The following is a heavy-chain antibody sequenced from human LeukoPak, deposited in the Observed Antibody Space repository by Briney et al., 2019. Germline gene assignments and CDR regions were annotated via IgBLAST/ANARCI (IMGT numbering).Heavy chain of an antibody. CDR2: MNPNSGNT. Sequence: VSVKVSCKASGYTFTSYDINWVRQATGQGREWMGWMNPNSGNTGYAQKFQGRVNMTRNTSISTAYMELSSLRSEDTAVYYCARGSRAHNGAFDIWGQGTMVTVSS. D-gene: IGHD2-8*01. J-gene: IGHJ3*02. V-gene: IGHV1-8*01. CDR3: ARGSRAHNGAFDI. CDR1: GYTFTSYD.